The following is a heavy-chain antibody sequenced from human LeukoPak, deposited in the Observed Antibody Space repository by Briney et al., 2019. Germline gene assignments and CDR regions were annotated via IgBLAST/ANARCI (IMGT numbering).Heavy chain of an antibody. CDR1: GYTFTNYY. Sequence: ASVKVSCKASGYTFTNYYIYWVRQAPRQGLEWMGGIIPIFGTANYAQKFQGRVTITADESTSTAYMELSSLRSEDTAVYYCASQYMYYYDSSGYTDYWGQGTLVTVSS. CDR3: ASQYMYYYDSSGYTDY. D-gene: IGHD3-22*01. CDR2: IIPIFGTA. V-gene: IGHV1-69*13. J-gene: IGHJ4*02.